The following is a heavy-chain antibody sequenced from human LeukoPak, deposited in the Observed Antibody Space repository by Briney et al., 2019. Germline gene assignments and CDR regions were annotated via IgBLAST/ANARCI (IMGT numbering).Heavy chain of an antibody. CDR1: GFTFSSYG. CDR2: ISYDGSNE. CDR3: ARVRAGYCTSTSCYTGMDV. J-gene: IGHJ6*02. D-gene: IGHD2-2*01. Sequence: GGSLRLSCAASGFTFSSYGMHWVRQAPGKGLEWVALISYDGSNEYYADSVRGRFTIPRDNSKFTLYMQMNSLRAEDTAVYYCARVRAGYCTSTSCYTGMDVWGQGTTVTVSS. V-gene: IGHV3-30*03.